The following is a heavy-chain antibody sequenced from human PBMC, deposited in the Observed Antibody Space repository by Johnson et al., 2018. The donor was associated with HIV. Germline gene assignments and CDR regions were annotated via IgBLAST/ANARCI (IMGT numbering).Heavy chain of an antibody. D-gene: IGHD3-22*01. V-gene: IGHV3-30*02. J-gene: IGHJ3*02. Sequence: QVQLVESGGGVVQPGRSLRLSCAASGFTFSSYTVHWVRQAPGKGLEWVAFIRNDGINKYYADSVKGRFTISRDNSKNTLYLQMNSLRTEDTAVYYCARGPRVSMIVVLDIWGQGTMVTVSS. CDR1: GFTFSSYT. CDR2: IRNDGINK. CDR3: ARGPRVSMIVVLDI.